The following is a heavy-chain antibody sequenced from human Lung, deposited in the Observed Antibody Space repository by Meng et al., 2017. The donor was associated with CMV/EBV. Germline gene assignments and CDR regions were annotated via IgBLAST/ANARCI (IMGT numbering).Heavy chain of an antibody. V-gene: IGHV3-48*04. Sequence: GESLKISCSASGFPFRTNSMNWVRQAPGKGLEWVSYISGSNGNIYYADSVKGRFTISRDNTKKSLFLQMNSLRVEDSAVYYCARGPTDYDPLDVWGQGTMVTVAS. J-gene: IGHJ6*02. CDR1: GFPFRTNS. CDR2: ISGSNGNI. CDR3: ARGPTDYDPLDV. D-gene: IGHD4-17*01.